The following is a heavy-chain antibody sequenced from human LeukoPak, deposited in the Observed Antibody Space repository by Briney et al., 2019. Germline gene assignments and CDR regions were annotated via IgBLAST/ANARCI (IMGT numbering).Heavy chain of an antibody. CDR3: AETLEQWLVEYYFDY. CDR2: ISGSGGST. CDR1: GFTFSSYA. Sequence: GGSLRLSCAASGFTFSSYAMSWVRQAPGKGLEWVSAISGSGGSTYYADSVKGRFTISRDNSENTLYLQMNSLRAEDTAVYYCAETLEQWLVEYYFDYWGQGTLVTVSP. D-gene: IGHD6-19*01. V-gene: IGHV3-23*01. J-gene: IGHJ4*02.